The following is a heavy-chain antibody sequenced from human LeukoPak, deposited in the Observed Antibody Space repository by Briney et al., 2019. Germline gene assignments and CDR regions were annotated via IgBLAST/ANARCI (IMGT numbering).Heavy chain of an antibody. Sequence: NTGGSLKISCKGSGYSFTSYWIGWVRPMPGKGLEWMGIIYHGDSDTRYSPSFQGQVTISADKSISTAYLQWSSLKASDTAMYYCARRNTDRDAYNWFDPWGQGTLVTVSS. J-gene: IGHJ5*02. CDR2: IYHGDSDT. D-gene: IGHD5-18*01. CDR3: ARRNTDRDAYNWFDP. CDR1: GYSFTSYW. V-gene: IGHV5-51*01.